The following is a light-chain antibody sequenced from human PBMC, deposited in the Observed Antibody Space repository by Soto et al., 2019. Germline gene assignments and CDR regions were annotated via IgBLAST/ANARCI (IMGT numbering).Light chain of an antibody. CDR1: QSISSSY. J-gene: IGKJ1*01. Sequence: EIVLTQSPGTLSLSPGERTTLSCRASQSISSSYLAWYQQKPGQAPRLLVYGASSRATGIPDRFSVSGYGTDFTLTISRLEPEDCARYYCQQYSSTFWTLDQGTNVEIK. V-gene: IGKV3-20*01. CDR3: QQYSSTFWT. CDR2: GAS.